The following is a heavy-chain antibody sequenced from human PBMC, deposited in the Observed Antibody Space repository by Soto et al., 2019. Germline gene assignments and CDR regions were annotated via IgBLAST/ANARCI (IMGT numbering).Heavy chain of an antibody. CDR2: IYYSGST. D-gene: IGHD3-9*01. CDR3: ARQGPDYDILTGYYTPSYYFDY. CDR1: GGSISSSSYY. Sequence: PSETLSLTCTVSGGSISSSSYYWGWIRQPPGKGLEWIGSIYYSGSTYYNPSLKSRVTISVDTSKNQFSLKLSSVTAADTAVYYCARQGPDYDILTGYYTPSYYFDYWGQGTRVTVSS. V-gene: IGHV4-39*01. J-gene: IGHJ4*02.